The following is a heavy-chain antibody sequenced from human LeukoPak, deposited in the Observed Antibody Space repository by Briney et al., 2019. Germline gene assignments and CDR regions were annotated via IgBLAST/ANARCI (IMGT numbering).Heavy chain of an antibody. CDR2: IYSGGST. D-gene: IGHD3-10*01. J-gene: IGHJ4*02. Sequence: PGGPRRLSWAASGFTVSSNYMSWARQAPGKGLEWVSVIYSGGSTYYADSVKGRFTISRDNSKNTLYLQMNSLRAEDAAVYYCARETRLLWFGEIGYFDYWGQGTLVTVSS. CDR3: ARETRLLWFGEIGYFDY. V-gene: IGHV3-53*01. CDR1: GFTVSSNY.